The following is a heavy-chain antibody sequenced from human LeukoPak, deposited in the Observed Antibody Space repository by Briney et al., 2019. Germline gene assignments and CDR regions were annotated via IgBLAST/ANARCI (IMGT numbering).Heavy chain of an antibody. CDR2: INAGNGNT. J-gene: IGHJ6*02. CDR3: ARSRIMDV. Sequence: RQAPXXRLEWMGWINAGNGNTKYSQKFQGRVTITRDTSASTAYMELSSLRSEDTAVYYCARSRIMDVWGQGTTVTVSS. V-gene: IGHV1-3*01.